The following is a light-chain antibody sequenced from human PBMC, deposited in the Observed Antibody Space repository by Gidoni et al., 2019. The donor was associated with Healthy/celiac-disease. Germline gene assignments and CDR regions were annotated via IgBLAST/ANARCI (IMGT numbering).Light chain of an antibody. CDR2: AAS. V-gene: IGKV1-39*01. Sequence: DIQMTQSPSSRSASVGDRVTITCRASQSISSYFNWYQQKPGKAPKLLIYAASSLQSGVPSRFSFSGSGTDFTLTISCLQPEDFATYYCQQSYSTPPTFGGGTKVEIK. J-gene: IGKJ4*01. CDR3: QQSYSTPPT. CDR1: QSISSY.